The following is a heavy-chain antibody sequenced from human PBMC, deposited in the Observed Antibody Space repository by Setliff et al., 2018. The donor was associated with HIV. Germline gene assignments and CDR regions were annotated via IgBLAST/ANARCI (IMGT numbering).Heavy chain of an antibody. CDR3: ARPRLWRDAFDI. V-gene: IGHV4-59*11. Sequence: SETLSLTCTVSGGSISNHYWSWIRQPPGKGPEWIGTIYNRGRTSYSPSLKSRVTIPVDTSKNQFSLILTSVTAADTAVYYCARPRLWRDAFDIWGQGAMVTVSS. J-gene: IGHJ3*02. CDR1: GGSISNHY. D-gene: IGHD1-1*01. CDR2: IYNRGRT.